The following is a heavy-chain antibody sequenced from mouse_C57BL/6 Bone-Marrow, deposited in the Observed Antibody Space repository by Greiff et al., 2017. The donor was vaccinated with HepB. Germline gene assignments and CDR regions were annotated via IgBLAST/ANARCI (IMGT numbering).Heavy chain of an antibody. CDR3: ARSGYPLDY. J-gene: IGHJ2*01. D-gene: IGHD2-2*01. V-gene: IGHV5-17*01. Sequence: EVKLVESGGGLVKPGGSLKLSCAASGFTFSDYGMHWVRQAPEKGLEWVAYISSGSSTIYYADTVKGRITISRDNAKNTLFLQLTSLRSEDTAMYYCARSGYPLDYWGQGTTLTVSS. CDR1: GFTFSDYG. CDR2: ISSGSSTI.